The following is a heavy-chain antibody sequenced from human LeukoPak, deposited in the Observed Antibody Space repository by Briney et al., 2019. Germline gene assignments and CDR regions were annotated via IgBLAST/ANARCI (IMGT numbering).Heavy chain of an antibody. V-gene: IGHV4-34*01. J-gene: IGHJ6*02. Sequence: SETLSLTCAVSGGSFSGYYWYWIRQPPGKGLEWIGEINHGESTNYNPSLKGRATLSVDTSKNQFSLKPTSVTAADTAVYYCARGRTYYYDTSGYYPSIYYGMDVWGQGTTVIVSS. D-gene: IGHD3-22*01. CDR3: ARGRTYYYDTSGYYPSIYYGMDV. CDR1: GGSFSGYY. CDR2: INHGEST.